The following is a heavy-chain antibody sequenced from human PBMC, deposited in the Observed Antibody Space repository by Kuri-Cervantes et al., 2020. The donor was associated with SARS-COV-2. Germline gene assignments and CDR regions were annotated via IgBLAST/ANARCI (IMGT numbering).Heavy chain of an antibody. CDR1: GGTFSGYR. CDR2: INPILGTT. CDR3: ARDYDFRFDY. Sequence: SVKVSCKASGGTFSGYRVTWVRQAPGQGPEWMGEINPILGTTNYAQKFQGRVTMTTDTSMSTAYMELRSLRSDDTAVYYCARDYDFRFDYWGQGTLVTVSS. D-gene: IGHD3-3*01. V-gene: IGHV1-69*10. J-gene: IGHJ4*02.